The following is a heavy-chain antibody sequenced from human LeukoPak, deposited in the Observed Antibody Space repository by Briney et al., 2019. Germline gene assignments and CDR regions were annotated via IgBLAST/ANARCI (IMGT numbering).Heavy chain of an antibody. CDR2: IKQDGSEK. Sequence: AGGSLRLSCAASGFTFSSYWMSWVRQAPGKGLEWVANIKQDGSEKYYVDSVKGRFTISRDNAKNSLYLQMNRLRAEDTAVYYCARGGGRPTYYDYVWGSYRSYYFDYWGQGTLVTVSS. J-gene: IGHJ4*02. CDR3: ARGGGRPTYYDYVWGSYRSYYFDY. CDR1: GFTFSSYW. V-gene: IGHV3-7*01. D-gene: IGHD3-16*02.